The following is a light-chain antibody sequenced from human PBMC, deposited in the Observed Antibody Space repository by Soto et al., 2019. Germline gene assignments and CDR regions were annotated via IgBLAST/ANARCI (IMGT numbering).Light chain of an antibody. V-gene: IGKV1-39*01. J-gene: IGKJ1*01. CDR1: QNIGSY. CDR2: AAS. CDR3: QQSYTKWT. Sequence: DIQMTQSPSSLSASVGDRITITCRASQNIGSYLNWYHQKPGKAPKVLISAASILHSGVPSRFSGSGSGTDFTLTINSLQPEDFATYYCQQSYTKWTFGQGTKLEIK.